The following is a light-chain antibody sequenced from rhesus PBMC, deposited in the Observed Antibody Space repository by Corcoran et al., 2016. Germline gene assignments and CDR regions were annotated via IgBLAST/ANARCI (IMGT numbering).Light chain of an antibody. Sequence: DIQMTQSPSSLSASVGDTVTITCRASQSISSWLDWYQQKLGKAPKLLIYKASSLQSGVPSRFSGNGSWTDFTLPISSLQPEDFATYYGLQYSSSPYSFGQGTKVEIK. CDR2: KAS. CDR3: LQYSSSPYS. V-gene: IGKV1-22*01. CDR1: QSISSW. J-gene: IGKJ2*01.